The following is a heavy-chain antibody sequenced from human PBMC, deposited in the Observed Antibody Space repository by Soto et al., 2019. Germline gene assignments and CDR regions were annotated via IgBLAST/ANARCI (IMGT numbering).Heavy chain of an antibody. Sequence: SETLSLTYTVSGGSISGYCWIWIRQPPGKGLERIAYTYYSGTKYYKTYLKSRVNISVDTSKNQFSLKLSSVTAADTAVYYCARAHSRAPQFDYWGQGTLVTVSS. V-gene: IGHV4-30-4*02. CDR3: ARAHSRAPQFDY. D-gene: IGHD3-22*01. J-gene: IGHJ4*02. CDR1: GGSISGYC. CDR2: TYYSGTK.